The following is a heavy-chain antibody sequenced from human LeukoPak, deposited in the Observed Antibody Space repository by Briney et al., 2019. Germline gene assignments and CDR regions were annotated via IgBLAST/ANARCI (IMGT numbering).Heavy chain of an antibody. CDR1: GGSISSGGYY. Sequence: PSETLSLTCTVSGGSISSGGYYWSWIRQHPGKGLEWIGYIYYSGSTYYNPSLKSRVTISVDTSKNQFSLKLSSVTAADTAVYYCAGGELPNWFDPWGQRTLVTVSS. CDR2: IYYSGST. CDR3: AGGELPNWFDP. V-gene: IGHV4-31*03. J-gene: IGHJ5*02. D-gene: IGHD1-26*01.